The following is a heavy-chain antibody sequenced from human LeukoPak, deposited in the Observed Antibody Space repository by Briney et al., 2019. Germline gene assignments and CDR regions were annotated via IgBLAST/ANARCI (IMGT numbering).Heavy chain of an antibody. CDR3: AKDPFRVPRYSGLGFISGWFDP. CDR2: ISGSGGST. D-gene: IGHD3-16*01. V-gene: IGHV3-23*01. CDR1: GFTFSSYA. Sequence: QAGGSLRLSCAASGFTFSSYAMSWVRQAPGKGLEWVSAISGSGGSTYYADSVKGRFTISRDNSKNTLYLQMNSLRAEDTAVYYCAKDPFRVPRYSGLGFISGWFDPWGQGTLVTVSS. J-gene: IGHJ5*02.